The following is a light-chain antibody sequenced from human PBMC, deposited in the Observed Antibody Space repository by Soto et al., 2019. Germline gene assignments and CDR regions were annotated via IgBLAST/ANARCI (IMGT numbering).Light chain of an antibody. V-gene: IGLV2-14*01. CDR3: TSYSSSNTLVV. CDR1: TSDIGGYNY. CDR2: DVS. J-gene: IGLJ2*01. Sequence: QSALTQPASVSGSPGQSIAISCAGTTSDIGGYNYVSWHQQHPGKAPKLIIYDVSHRPSGVSVRFSGSKSGNTASLTISGLQGEDEADYYCTSYSSSNTLVVFGGGTKLTVL.